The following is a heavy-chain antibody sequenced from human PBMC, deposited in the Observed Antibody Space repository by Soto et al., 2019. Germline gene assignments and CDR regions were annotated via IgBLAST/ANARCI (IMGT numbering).Heavy chain of an antibody. CDR1: GYSFNTYA. CDR3: ARVSYYDVVTGYDSQKYFYYAMDV. CDR2: ISASKGNA. Sequence: QVQLVQSGGEVKKPGASVKVSCTASGYSFNTYAITWVRQAPGQGLEWLGWISASKGNANYAKKVQDRLTMTTDTSTNTAYMDLRSLRPDDTAVYYCARVSYYDVVTGYDSQKYFYYAMDVWGQGTTVTVSS. J-gene: IGHJ6*02. D-gene: IGHD3-9*01. V-gene: IGHV1-18*04.